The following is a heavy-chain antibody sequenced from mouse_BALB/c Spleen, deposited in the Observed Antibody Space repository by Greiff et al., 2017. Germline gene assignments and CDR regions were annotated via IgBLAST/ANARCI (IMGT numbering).Heavy chain of an antibody. D-gene: IGHD2-10*01. J-gene: IGHJ3*01. CDR2: ISDGGSYT. V-gene: IGHV5-4*02. CDR3: ARDRAYYGNPWFAY. Sequence: EVQLVESGGGLVKPGGSLKLSCAASGFTFSDYYMYWVRQTPEKRLEWVATISDGGSYTYYPDSVKGRFTISRDNAKNNLYLQMSSLKSEDTAMYYCARDRAYYGNPWFAYWGQGTLVTVSA. CDR1: GFTFSDYY.